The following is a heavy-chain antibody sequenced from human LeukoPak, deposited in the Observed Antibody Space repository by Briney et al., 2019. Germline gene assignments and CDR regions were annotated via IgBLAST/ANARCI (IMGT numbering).Heavy chain of an antibody. J-gene: IGHJ1*01. CDR3: VKDSAASGTAEYCLH. CDR2: ICGSGGST. Sequence: PGGSLRLSCAASGFTFSSYAMRWVRQAPGKGLEWVSVICGSGGSTYYADSVKGRFTISRDNSKNTLYLQMNSLRAEDTALYYCVKDSAASGTAEYCLHWGEGTVDTVSS. CDR1: GFTFSSYA. D-gene: IGHD6-13*01. V-gene: IGHV3-23*01.